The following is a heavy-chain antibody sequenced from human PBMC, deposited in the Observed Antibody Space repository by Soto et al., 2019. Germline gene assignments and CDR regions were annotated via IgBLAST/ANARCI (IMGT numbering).Heavy chain of an antibody. V-gene: IGHV4-31*03. J-gene: IGHJ4*02. CDR3: ATLDY. CDR2: ISDSGRA. Sequence: TLSLTCTVSGGSISSGGYYWSWIRQHPGKGLGWIGYISDSGRAQYHPSLKSRVTISVDTSKNQFSLRLGSVTAADTAVYYCATLDYWGQGTQVTVSS. CDR1: GGSISSGGYY.